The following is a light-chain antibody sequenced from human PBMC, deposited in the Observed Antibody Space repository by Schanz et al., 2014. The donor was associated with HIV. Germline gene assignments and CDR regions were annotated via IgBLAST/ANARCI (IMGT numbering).Light chain of an antibody. Sequence: EIVLTQSPATLSLSPGERATLSCRASQSVSSSYLAWYQQKPGQAPRLLIYDASNRATGIPARFSGSGSGTDFTLTISSLEPEDFAVYYCQQRSNWPTWTFGQGTKVEIK. CDR1: QSVSSSY. J-gene: IGKJ1*01. V-gene: IGKV3-11*01. CDR3: QQRSNWPTWT. CDR2: DAS.